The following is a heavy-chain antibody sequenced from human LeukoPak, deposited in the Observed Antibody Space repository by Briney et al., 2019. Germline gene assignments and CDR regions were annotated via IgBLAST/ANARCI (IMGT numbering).Heavy chain of an antibody. Sequence: PGESLRLSCGASGFSFSTSWVTWVRQPPGKGLEWVASINQGGSVRHYVDSVKGRFTISRDNSKNTLYLQMNSLRAEDTAVYYCIRVPYWGQGALVTVSS. CDR1: GFSFSTSW. CDR3: IRVPY. CDR2: INQGGSVR. V-gene: IGHV3-7*01. J-gene: IGHJ4*02.